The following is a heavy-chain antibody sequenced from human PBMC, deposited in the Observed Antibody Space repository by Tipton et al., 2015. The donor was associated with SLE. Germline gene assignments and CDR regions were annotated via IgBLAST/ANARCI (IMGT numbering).Heavy chain of an antibody. CDR2: IKQDGSEK. D-gene: IGHD3-16*01. V-gene: IGHV3-7*03. CDR1: GFTFSNYW. J-gene: IGHJ4*02. CDR3: AKDLDGGFDY. Sequence: SLRLSCAASGFTFSNYWMTWVRQAPGKGLEWVANIKQDGSEKYYVDSVKGRFTISRDNAKNSLYLQMNSLRAEDTAVYYCAKDLDGGFDYWGQGTLVTVSS.